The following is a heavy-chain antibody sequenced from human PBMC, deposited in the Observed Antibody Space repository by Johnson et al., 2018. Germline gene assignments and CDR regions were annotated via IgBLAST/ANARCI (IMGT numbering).Heavy chain of an antibody. CDR3: ATTPQYYYDSTGSPRVFDY. Sequence: VQLVESGGGLVQPGRSLRLSCVASGFAFDDYAMHWVRQVPGKGLEWVSGISWNSDNIDYVDSVKGRFTISRDNAKNSLYLQMSGLRVEDTALYYCATTPQYYYDSTGSPRVFDYWGQGTLVTVSS. V-gene: IGHV3-9*01. CDR1: GFAFDDYA. CDR2: ISWNSDNI. D-gene: IGHD3-22*01. J-gene: IGHJ4*02.